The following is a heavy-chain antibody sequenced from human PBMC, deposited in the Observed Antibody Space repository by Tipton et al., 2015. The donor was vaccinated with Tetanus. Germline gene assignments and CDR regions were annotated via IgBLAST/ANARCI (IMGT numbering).Heavy chain of an antibody. Sequence: VQLVQSGGDSIQPGGSLRLSCATSGFTFTDHAMAWVRQAPGQGLEWVSAISRGGDKTYYADSVKGRLTISRDNSRNTVYLQMKSLRAEDTAVYYCARQRWGWEYPPAFEIWGQGTMVTVSS. CDR3: ARQRWGWEYPPAFEI. V-gene: IGHV3-23*04. J-gene: IGHJ3*02. CDR1: GFTFTDHA. CDR2: ISRGGDKT. D-gene: IGHD1-26*01.